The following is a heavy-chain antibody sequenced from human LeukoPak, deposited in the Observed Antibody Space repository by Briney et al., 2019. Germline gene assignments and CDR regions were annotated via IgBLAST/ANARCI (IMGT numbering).Heavy chain of an antibody. J-gene: IGHJ5*02. Sequence: GESLKISCKGSGYSFTSYWIGWVRQMPGKGLEWMGIIYPGDSDTRYSPSFQGQVTISADKSISTAYLQWSSLKASDTAMYYCASHAGIAAAGTYNWFDPWGQGTLVTVSS. D-gene: IGHD6-13*01. CDR3: ASHAGIAAAGTYNWFDP. CDR1: GYSFTSYW. CDR2: IYPGDSDT. V-gene: IGHV5-51*01.